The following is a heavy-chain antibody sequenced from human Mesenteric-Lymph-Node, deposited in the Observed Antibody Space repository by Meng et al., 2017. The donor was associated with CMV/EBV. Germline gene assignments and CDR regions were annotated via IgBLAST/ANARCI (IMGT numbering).Heavy chain of an antibody. CDR3: ARANFGVVRNYYYYYGMDV. CDR1: GGSISSYY. V-gene: IGHV4-59*01. J-gene: IGHJ6*02. D-gene: IGHD3-3*01. Sequence: SETLSLTCTVSGGSISSYYWSWIRQPPGKGLEWIGYIYYSGSTNYNPSLKSRVTISVDTSKNQFSLKLSSVTAADTAVYYCARANFGVVRNYYYYYGMDVWGQGTTVTVSS. CDR2: IYYSGST.